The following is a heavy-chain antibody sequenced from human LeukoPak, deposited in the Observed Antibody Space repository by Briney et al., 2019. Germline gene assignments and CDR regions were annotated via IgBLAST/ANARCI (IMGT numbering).Heavy chain of an antibody. CDR1: GFTFSSYS. Sequence: GSLRLSCAASGFTFSSYSMNWIRQPPGKGLEWIGEINHSGNTNYNPSLKSRVTFSVDTSKNQFSLKLSFVTAADTAVYYCARASGNNFIYDYWGHGTLVTVSS. V-gene: IGHV4-34*01. CDR2: INHSGNT. CDR3: ARASGNNFIYDY. J-gene: IGHJ4*01. D-gene: IGHD1/OR15-1a*01.